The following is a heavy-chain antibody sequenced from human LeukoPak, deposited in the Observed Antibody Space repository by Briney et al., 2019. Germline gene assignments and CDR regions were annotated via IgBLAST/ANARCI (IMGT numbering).Heavy chain of an antibody. D-gene: IGHD2-2*02. Sequence: ASVKVSCKAYGYTFTSYGISSQRQAPGQELDRMQWIRAYNGNTNYAQKLQGRVTMTPDRSSSTAYMELRSLRSDDTAAYYCARNYCSSTSCYTRVTYYFDYWGQGTLVTVSS. J-gene: IGHJ4*02. CDR3: ARNYCSSTSCYTRVTYYFDY. V-gene: IGHV1-18*01. CDR1: GYTFTSYG. CDR2: IRAYNGNT.